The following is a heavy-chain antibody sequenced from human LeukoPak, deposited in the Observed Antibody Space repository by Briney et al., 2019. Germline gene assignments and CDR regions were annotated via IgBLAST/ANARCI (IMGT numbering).Heavy chain of an antibody. CDR2: ITPILGIA. CDR1: GGAFSSYA. CDR3: ARASTSRGTTVTTYIDY. D-gene: IGHD4-17*01. J-gene: IGHJ4*02. V-gene: IGHV1-69*04. Sequence: SVKVSCKASGGAFSSYAISWVRQAPGQGLEWMGRITPILGIANYAQKFQGRVTTTADKSTSTAYMELSSLRSEDTAVYYCARASTSRGTTVTTYIDYWGQGTLVTVSS.